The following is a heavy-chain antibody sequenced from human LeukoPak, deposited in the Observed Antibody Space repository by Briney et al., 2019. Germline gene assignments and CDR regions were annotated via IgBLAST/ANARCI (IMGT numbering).Heavy chain of an antibody. Sequence: GESLKISCKGSGYSFTSYWIGWVRQMPGKGLEWMGIIYPGDSDTRYSPSFQGQVTISADKSISTAYLQWSSLSDTAIYYCARSTFDTSGSYTFYDYWGQGTLVTVSS. D-gene: IGHD3-22*01. CDR1: GYSFTSYW. J-gene: IGHJ4*02. V-gene: IGHV5-51*01. CDR3: ARSTFDTSGSYTFYDY. CDR2: IYPGDSDT.